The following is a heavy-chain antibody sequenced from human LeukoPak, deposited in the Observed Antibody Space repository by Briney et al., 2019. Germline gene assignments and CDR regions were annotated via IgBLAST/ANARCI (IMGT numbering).Heavy chain of an antibody. CDR3: ARGGRVAAAGTGYFDY. CDR2: SNRSGST. CDR1: GGPFSGYY. V-gene: IGHV4-34*01. J-gene: IGHJ4*02. D-gene: IGHD6-13*01. Sequence: SETLSLTCAVYGGPFSGYYWSWIRPPPGKGLEWVGESNRSGSTNYKPSLTSRVTISVDTSKNQFSLKLSSVTGADTAVYYCARGGRVAAAGTGYFDYWGQGTLVTVSS.